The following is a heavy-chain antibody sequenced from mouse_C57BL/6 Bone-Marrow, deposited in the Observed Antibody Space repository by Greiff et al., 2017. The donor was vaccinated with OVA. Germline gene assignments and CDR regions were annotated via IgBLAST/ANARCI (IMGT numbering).Heavy chain of an antibody. CDR3: ARDGDYDAACFAY. D-gene: IGHD2-4*01. V-gene: IGHV5-9*01. CDR1: GFTFSSYT. J-gene: IGHJ3*01. Sequence: DVMLVESGGGLVKPGGSLKLSCAASGFTFSSYTMSWVRQTPEKRLEWVATISGGGGNTYYPDSVKGRFTISIDNAKITLYLQMSSLSSEYTSLYYCARDGDYDAACFAYWGQGTLVTVSA. CDR2: ISGGGGNT.